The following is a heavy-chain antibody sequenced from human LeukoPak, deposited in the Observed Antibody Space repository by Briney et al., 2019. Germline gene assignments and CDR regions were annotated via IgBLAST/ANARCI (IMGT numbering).Heavy chain of an antibody. CDR3: ARDPPVTTRGYFDY. CDR2: INWNGGST. Sequence: GGSLRLSCAASGFTFDDYGMSWVRQGPGKGLERVSGINWNGGSTGYADSVKGRFTISRDNAKNSLYLQMNSLRAEDTALYYCARDPPVTTRGYFDYWGQGTLVTVSS. CDR1: GFTFDDYG. V-gene: IGHV3-20*04. D-gene: IGHD4-17*01. J-gene: IGHJ4*02.